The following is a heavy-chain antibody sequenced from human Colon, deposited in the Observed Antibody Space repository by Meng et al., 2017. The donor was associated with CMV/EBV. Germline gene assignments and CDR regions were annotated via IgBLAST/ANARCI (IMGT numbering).Heavy chain of an antibody. V-gene: IGHV3-30*02. D-gene: IGHD3-3*01. CDR3: AKHVPFLEWFILDD. CDR1: GFTFSSYC. J-gene: IGHJ4*02. Sequence: GESLKISCAASGFTFSSYCMHWVRQAPGKGLEWVAFIRYDGSNKYYADSVKGRFTISRDNSKNTVYLQMNSLTAEDTAVYYCAKHVPFLEWFILDDWGQGTLVTVSS. CDR2: IRYDGSNK.